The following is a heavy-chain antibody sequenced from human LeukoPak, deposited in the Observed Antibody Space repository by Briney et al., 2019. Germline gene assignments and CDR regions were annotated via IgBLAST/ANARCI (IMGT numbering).Heavy chain of an antibody. D-gene: IGHD3-3*01. V-gene: IGHV5-51*01. J-gene: IGHJ4*02. Sequence: GESLKISCKGSGYSFTSYWIGWVRQMPGKGLEWMGIIYPGDSDTRYSPSLQGQVTISADKSISTAYLQWSSLKASDTAMYYCARLVEVSLEWLSIYYFDYWGQGTLVTVSS. CDR3: ARLVEVSLEWLSIYYFDY. CDR2: IYPGDSDT. CDR1: GYSFTSYW.